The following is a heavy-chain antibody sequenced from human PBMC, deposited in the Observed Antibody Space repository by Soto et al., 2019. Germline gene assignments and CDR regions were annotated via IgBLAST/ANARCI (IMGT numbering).Heavy chain of an antibody. V-gene: IGHV1-69*01. CDR2: IAPMFVTP. D-gene: IGHD3-22*01. J-gene: IGHJ4*02. CDR3: ARDGTLYASRAYYYLY. CDR1: GGTFSSNT. Sequence: QVQLVQSGAEVKKPGSSVKVSCKASGGTFSSNTITWVRQAPGQGLEWMGGIAPMFVTPNYAQKFRGRVTITADESTSTAYMELSRLRSEDTAMYFCARDGTLYASRAYYYLYWGQGTLVTVSS.